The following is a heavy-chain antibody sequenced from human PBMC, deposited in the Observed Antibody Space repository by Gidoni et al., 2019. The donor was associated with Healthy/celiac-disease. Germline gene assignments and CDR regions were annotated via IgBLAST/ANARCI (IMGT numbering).Heavy chain of an antibody. J-gene: IGHJ3*02. CDR2: ISSSSSYI. V-gene: IGHV3-21*01. D-gene: IGHD3-3*01. CDR3: ARGNNLGFLEWLLGAFDI. Sequence: EVQLVESMGGLVKPGGSLRLSCAASGFTFSSYSMNWVRQAPGKGLAWVSSISSSSSYIYYADSVKGRFTISRDNAKNSLYLQMNSLRAEDTAVYYCARGNNLGFLEWLLGAFDIWGQGTMVTVSS. CDR1: GFTFSSYS.